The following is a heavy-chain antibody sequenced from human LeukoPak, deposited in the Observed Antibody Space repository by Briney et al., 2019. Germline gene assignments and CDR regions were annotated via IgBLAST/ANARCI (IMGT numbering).Heavy chain of an antibody. CDR1: GFTFSSYA. CDR2: ISGSGGST. V-gene: IGHV3-23*01. CDR3: AKDLHTSHCCLPFDY. D-gene: IGHD2-2*01. J-gene: IGHJ4*02. Sequence: GGSLRLSCTVSGFTFSSYAMSWVRQAPGMGLEWVSSISGSGGSTYYADSVKGRFTISRDNSKNTLSLQMNSLRAEDTAVYYCAKDLHTSHCCLPFDYWGQGTLVTVSS.